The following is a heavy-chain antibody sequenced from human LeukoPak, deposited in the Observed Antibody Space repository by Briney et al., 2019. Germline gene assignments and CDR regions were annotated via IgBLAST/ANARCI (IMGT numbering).Heavy chain of an antibody. V-gene: IGHV3-30*04. CDR1: GFTFSSYA. CDR2: ISYDGSNK. D-gene: IGHD5-12*01. J-gene: IGHJ4*02. CDR3: ARDENIVATSSPFDY. Sequence: GGSLRLSCAASGFTFSSYAMHWVRQAPGKGLEWVAVISYDGSNKYYADSVKGRFTISRGNSKNTLYLQMNSLRAEDTAVYYCARDENIVATSSPFDYWGQGTLVTVSS.